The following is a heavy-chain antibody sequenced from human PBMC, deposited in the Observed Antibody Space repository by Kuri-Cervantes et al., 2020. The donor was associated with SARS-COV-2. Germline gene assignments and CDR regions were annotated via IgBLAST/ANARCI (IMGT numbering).Heavy chain of an antibody. D-gene: IGHD6-6*01. CDR2: IYTSGST. CDR3: ASFSSSAHFDY. Sequence: SETLSLTCTVSGGSISSGSYYWSWIRQPAGKGLEWIGYIYTSGSTNYNPSLKSRVTISVDTSKNQFSLKLSSVTAADTAVYYCASFSSSAHFDYWGQGTLVTVSS. CDR1: GGSISSGSYY. J-gene: IGHJ4*02. V-gene: IGHV4-61*09.